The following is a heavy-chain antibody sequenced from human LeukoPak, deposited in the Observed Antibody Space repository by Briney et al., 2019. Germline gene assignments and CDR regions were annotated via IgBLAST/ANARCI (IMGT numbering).Heavy chain of an antibody. CDR1: GFSLSTSGVG. D-gene: IGHD3-16*01. Sequence: ESGPTLVKPTQTLTLTCTFSGFSLSTSGVGVGWIRQPPGKALEWLALIYWNDDKRYSPSLKSRLTITKDTSKNQVVLTMTNMDPVDTATYHCAHSYLMITFGGVITYYFDYWGQGTLVTVSS. CDR3: AHSYLMITFGGVITYYFDY. V-gene: IGHV2-5*01. CDR2: IYWNDDK. J-gene: IGHJ4*02.